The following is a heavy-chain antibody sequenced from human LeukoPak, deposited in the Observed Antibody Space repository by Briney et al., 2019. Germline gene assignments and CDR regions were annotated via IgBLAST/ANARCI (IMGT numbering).Heavy chain of an antibody. Sequence: GGSLRLSCAASGFIFSNYPMHWVRQAPGKGLEWVAFISYHGINKNDADSVKGRFTISRDNSENTVYLQINSLRPEDTAIYYCARDFTGRYTIGYWGQGTLVTVSS. CDR2: ISYHGINK. D-gene: IGHD3-9*01. J-gene: IGHJ4*02. V-gene: IGHV3-30-3*01. CDR1: GFIFSNYP. CDR3: ARDFTGRYTIGY.